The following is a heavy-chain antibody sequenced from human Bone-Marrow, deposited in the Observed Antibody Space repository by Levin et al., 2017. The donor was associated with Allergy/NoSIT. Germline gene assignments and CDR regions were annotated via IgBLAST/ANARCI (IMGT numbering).Heavy chain of an antibody. CDR3: AGGSSSRDLGFTY. V-gene: IGHV3-23*01. CDR2: LSASAGST. CDR1: GFTFSSYA. Sequence: GGSLRLSCAASGFTFSSYAMSWVRQAPGKGLEWVSGLSASAGSTYYADSVKGRFTISRDNSKNMNFLQMNSLRAEDTVIYYGAGGSSSRDLGFTYWGQGTLVTVSS. D-gene: IGHD6-6*01. J-gene: IGHJ4*02.